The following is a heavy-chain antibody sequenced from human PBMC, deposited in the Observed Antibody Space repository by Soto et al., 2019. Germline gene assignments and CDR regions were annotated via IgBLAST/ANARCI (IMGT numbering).Heavy chain of an antibody. CDR3: ARSTGGAVTPYYCDF. CDR2: IISSNSYT. Sequence: GGSLRLSCAASGFTVSRYGMNWVRQAPGKGLEWVSSIISSNSYTYYADSVKGRFTISSDNAKNSLFLQMDSLRAEDTAVYYCARSTGGAVTPYYCDFWGQGTLVTVSS. CDR1: GFTVSRYG. J-gene: IGHJ4*02. V-gene: IGHV3-21*01. D-gene: IGHD4-17*01.